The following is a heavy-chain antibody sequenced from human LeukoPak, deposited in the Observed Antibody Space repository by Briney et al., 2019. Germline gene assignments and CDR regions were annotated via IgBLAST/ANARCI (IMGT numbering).Heavy chain of an antibody. V-gene: IGHV4-4*07. CDR1: GGSISSYY. D-gene: IGHD2-21*02. CDR2: IYTSGST. Sequence: SETLSPTCTVSGGSISSYYWSWIRQPAGKGLEWIGRIYTSGSTNYNPSLKSRVTMSVDTSKNQFSLKLSSVTAADTAVYYCARCRRGGDCYSVDYWGQGTLVTVSS. CDR3: ARCRRGGDCYSVDY. J-gene: IGHJ4*02.